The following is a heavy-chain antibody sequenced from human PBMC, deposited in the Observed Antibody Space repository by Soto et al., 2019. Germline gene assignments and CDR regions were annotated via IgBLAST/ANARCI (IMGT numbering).Heavy chain of an antibody. J-gene: IGHJ3*02. CDR2: IYYSGST. D-gene: IGHD3-10*01. Sequence: QVQLQESGPGLVKPSETLSLTCTVSGDSISSFYWSWIRQPPGKGLEWIGYIYYSGSTNYNPSLNSRVTISVDTSKNQLSLKLSSVTAADTAVYYCARRRGSGRLDSFDIWGPGTMVTVSS. CDR3: ARRRGSGRLDSFDI. V-gene: IGHV4-59*08. CDR1: GDSISSFY.